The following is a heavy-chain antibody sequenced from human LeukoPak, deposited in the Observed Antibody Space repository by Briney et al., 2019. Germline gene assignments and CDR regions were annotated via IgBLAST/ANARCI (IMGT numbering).Heavy chain of an antibody. J-gene: IGHJ4*02. CDR2: IYYSGST. CDR1: GGSISSYY. Sequence: SETLSLTCTVSGGSISSYYWSWIRQPPGKGLEWIGYIYYSGSTNYNPSLKSRVTISVDPSKNQFSLKLSSVTAADTAVYYCARPSYSSSLFDFDYWGQGTLVTVSS. V-gene: IGHV4-59*08. CDR3: ARPSYSSSLFDFDY. D-gene: IGHD6-6*01.